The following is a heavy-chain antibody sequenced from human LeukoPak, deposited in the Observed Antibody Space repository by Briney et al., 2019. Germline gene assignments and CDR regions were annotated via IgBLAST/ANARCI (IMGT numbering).Heavy chain of an antibody. D-gene: IGHD6-6*01. J-gene: IGHJ4*02. CDR1: GFTFSSYA. CDR3: AREPQIADRPYYFDY. Sequence: QTGGSLRLSCAASGFTFSSYAMGCVRQAPGKGLEWVSAISGSGGHTYYADSVKGRFTISRDNSKNTLYLQMTSLRAEDTAVYYWAREPQIADRPYYFDYWGQGTLVTVSS. V-gene: IGHV3-23*01. CDR2: ISGSGGHT.